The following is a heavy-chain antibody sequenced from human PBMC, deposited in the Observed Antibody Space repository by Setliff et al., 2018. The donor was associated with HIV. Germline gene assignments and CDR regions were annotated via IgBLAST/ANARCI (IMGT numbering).Heavy chain of an antibody. CDR3: AGSRGYFVKAE. V-gene: IGHV3-7*01. Sequence: PGESLKISCAASGFTVSGYWMSWVRQAPGKGLEWVANIKQDGSERYYVDSVKGRFTISRDNTNNSLYLQMNSLRGEDKAVYYCAGSRGYFVKAEWGQGTLVTVSS. CDR2: IKQDGSER. CDR1: GFTVSGYW. J-gene: IGHJ4*02. D-gene: IGHD3-22*01.